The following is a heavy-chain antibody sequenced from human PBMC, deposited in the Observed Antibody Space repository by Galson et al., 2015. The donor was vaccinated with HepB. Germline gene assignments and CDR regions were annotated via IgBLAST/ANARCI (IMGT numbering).Heavy chain of an antibody. D-gene: IGHD2-2*01. V-gene: IGHV3-21*01. CDR3: ARGRLVVPAATGVYNWFDP. J-gene: IGHJ5*02. CDR1: GFTFSSYS. CDR2: ISSSSSYI. Sequence: SLRLSCAASGFTFSSYSMNWVRQAPGKGLEWVSSISSSSSYIYYADSVKGRFTISRDNAKNSLYLQMNSLRAEDTAVYYCARGRLVVPAATGVYNWFDPWGQGTLITVSS.